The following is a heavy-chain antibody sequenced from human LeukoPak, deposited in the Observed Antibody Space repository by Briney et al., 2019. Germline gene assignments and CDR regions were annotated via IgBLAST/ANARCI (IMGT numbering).Heavy chain of an antibody. Sequence: GGSLRLSCAASGFTFSSYAMTWVRQAPGKGLEWVSAISGSGSSTYYADSVKGRFTISRDNSKNTLYLQMNSLRAEDTAVYYCAKDGLGRITIFGVAYMDVWGKGTTVTVSS. V-gene: IGHV3-23*01. D-gene: IGHD3-3*01. CDR1: GFTFSSYA. CDR2: ISGSGSST. CDR3: AKDGLGRITIFGVAYMDV. J-gene: IGHJ6*03.